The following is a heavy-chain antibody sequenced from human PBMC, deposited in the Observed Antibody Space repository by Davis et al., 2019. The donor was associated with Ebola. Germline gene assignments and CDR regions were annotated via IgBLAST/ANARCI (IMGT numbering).Heavy chain of an antibody. V-gene: IGHV3-23*01. Sequence: GESLKISCAASGFTFSSYAMSWVRQAPGKGLEWVSAISGSGGSTYYADSVKGRFTISRDNSKNTLYLQMYSLRAEDTAVYYCARVKYQLLLVTWPWGQGTLVTVSS. CDR1: GFTFSSYA. J-gene: IGHJ5*02. D-gene: IGHD2-2*01. CDR2: ISGSGGST. CDR3: ARVKYQLLLVTWP.